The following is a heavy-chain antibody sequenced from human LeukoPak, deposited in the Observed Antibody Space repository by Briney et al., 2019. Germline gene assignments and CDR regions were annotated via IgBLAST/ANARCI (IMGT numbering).Heavy chain of an antibody. CDR1: GYTFTGYY. CDR2: INPNSGGT. CDR3: ARSAPTLTYDILTGYLGY. J-gene: IGHJ4*02. Sequence: GASVTVSCKASGYTFTGYYMHWVRQAPGQGLEWMGWINPNSGGTNYAQNFQGRVTMTRDTSISTAYMDLSRLRSDDTAFYYCARSAPTLTYDILTGYLGYWGQGTLVTVSS. V-gene: IGHV1-2*02. D-gene: IGHD3-9*01.